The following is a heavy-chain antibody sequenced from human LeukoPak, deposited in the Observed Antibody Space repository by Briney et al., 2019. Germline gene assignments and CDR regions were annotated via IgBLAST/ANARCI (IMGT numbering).Heavy chain of an antibody. J-gene: IGHJ4*02. V-gene: IGHV4-39*02. Sequence: PSETLSLTCAVSGDSISSSGRFYWGWLRQPPGKGLEWIGSMDYSGTTNYNPSLKSRVTMSVDTSKKQFSLKLTSVTAADTALYYRARDQYNKSWYKYWGQGTLVTVSS. CDR3: ARDQYNKSWYKY. CDR1: GDSISSSGRFY. CDR2: MDYSGTT. D-gene: IGHD6-13*01.